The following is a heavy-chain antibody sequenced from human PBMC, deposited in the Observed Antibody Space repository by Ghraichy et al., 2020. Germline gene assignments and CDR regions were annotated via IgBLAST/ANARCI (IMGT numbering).Heavy chain of an antibody. V-gene: IGHV3-11*01. CDR1: GFTFSDYY. Sequence: GESLNISCAASGFTFSDYYMSWIRQAPGKGLEWVSYISSSGSTIYYADSVKGRFTISRDNAKNSLYLQMNSLRAEDTAVYYCARDPVPRVQEPYNWFDPWGQGTLVTVSS. CDR3: ARDPVPRVQEPYNWFDP. J-gene: IGHJ5*02. D-gene: IGHD1-14*01. CDR2: ISSSGSTI.